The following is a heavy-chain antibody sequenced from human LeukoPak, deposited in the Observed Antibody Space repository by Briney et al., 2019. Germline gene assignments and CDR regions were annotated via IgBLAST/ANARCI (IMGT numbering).Heavy chain of an antibody. V-gene: IGHV4-4*07. CDR1: DGSLSDYY. Sequence: SETLSLTCTVSDGSLSDYYWTWIRQPAGKGLEWIGRIYTSGSTNYNPSLESRLSMSVDTSKNQFSLKLSSVTAADTAVYYCARIGNHHAVAYFDLWGRGTLVSVSS. CDR2: IYTSGST. J-gene: IGHJ2*01. CDR3: ARIGNHHAVAYFDL.